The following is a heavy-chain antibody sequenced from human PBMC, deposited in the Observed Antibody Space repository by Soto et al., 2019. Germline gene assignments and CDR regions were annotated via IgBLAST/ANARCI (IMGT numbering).Heavy chain of an antibody. CDR3: ARVMGIGHYYDSSGYYAFDY. Sequence: GGSLRLSCAASGFTFSSYAMHWVRQAPGKGLEWVAVISYDGSNKYYADSVKGRFTISRDNSKNTLYLQMNSLRAEDTAVYYCARVMGIGHYYDSSGYYAFDYWGQGTLVTVSS. J-gene: IGHJ4*02. D-gene: IGHD3-22*01. CDR2: ISYDGSNK. V-gene: IGHV3-30-3*01. CDR1: GFTFSSYA.